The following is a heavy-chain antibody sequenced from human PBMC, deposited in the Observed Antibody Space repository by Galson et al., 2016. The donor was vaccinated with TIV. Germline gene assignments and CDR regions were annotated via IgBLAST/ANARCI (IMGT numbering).Heavy chain of an antibody. CDR3: AKDRNTAMDTYHYYYGMDV. J-gene: IGHJ6*02. CDR2: FIPLFGTA. V-gene: IGHV1-69*13. CDR1: GDTFSTYP. Sequence: SVKVSCKASGDTFSTYPFNWVRQAPGQGLEWVGGFIPLFGTANYAQKFQGRVTITADASTSTLYMEVSSLRSEDTAVYYCAKDRNTAMDTYHYYYGMDVWGQGTTVIVSS. D-gene: IGHD5-18*01.